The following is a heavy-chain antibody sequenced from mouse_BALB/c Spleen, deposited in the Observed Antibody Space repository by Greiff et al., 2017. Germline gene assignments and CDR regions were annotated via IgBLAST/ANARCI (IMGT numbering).Heavy chain of an antibody. CDR3: ARGGDYDGFDY. CDR1: GYSITSDYA. D-gene: IGHD2-4*01. Sequence: EVQLQESGPGLVKPSQSLSLTCTVTGYSITSDYAWNWIRQFPGNKLEWMGYISYSGSTSYNPSLKSRISITRDTSKNQFFLQLNSVTTEDTATYYCARGGDYDGFDYWGQGTTLTVSS. J-gene: IGHJ2*01. V-gene: IGHV3-2*02. CDR2: ISYSGST.